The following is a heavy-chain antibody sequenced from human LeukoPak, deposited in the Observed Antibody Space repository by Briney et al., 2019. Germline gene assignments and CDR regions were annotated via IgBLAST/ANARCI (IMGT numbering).Heavy chain of an antibody. Sequence: SETLSLTCTVSGYSISSGYYWGWIRQPPGKGLDWVGSIYYSGTTYYNPSLKSQVTISLDTSKNQFSLKLTSVTASDTAVHYCARLRTYYFDYWGQGTLVTVSS. CDR2: IYYSGTT. D-gene: IGHD4-17*01. CDR1: GYSISSGYY. J-gene: IGHJ4*02. CDR3: ARLRTYYFDY. V-gene: IGHV4-38-2*02.